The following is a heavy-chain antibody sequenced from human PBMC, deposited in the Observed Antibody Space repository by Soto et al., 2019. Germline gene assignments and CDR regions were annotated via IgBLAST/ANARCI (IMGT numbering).Heavy chain of an antibody. CDR1: GFTFSSYW. J-gene: IGHJ5*02. Sequence: GGSLRLSCAASGFTFSSYWMSWVRQAPGKGLEWVANIKQDGSEKYYVDSVKGRFTISRDNAKNSLYLQMNSLRAEDTAEYYGARGSDCSSTSCYNWFDPWGQGTLVTVSS. V-gene: IGHV3-7*01. D-gene: IGHD2-2*01. CDR3: ARGSDCSSTSCYNWFDP. CDR2: IKQDGSEK.